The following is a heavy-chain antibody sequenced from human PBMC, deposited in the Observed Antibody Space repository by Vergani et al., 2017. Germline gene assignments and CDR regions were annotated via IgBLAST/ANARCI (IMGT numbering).Heavy chain of an antibody. CDR1: GGSISSSSYY. J-gene: IGHJ6*02. CDR3: ARVHGSGSNLYYYGMDV. Sequence: QLQLQESGPGLVKPSETLSLTCTVSGGSISSSSYYWGWIRQPPGKGLEWIGSIYYSGSTYYNPALKSRVTISVDTSKNQFSLKLSSVTAADTAVYYCARVHGSGSNLYYYGMDVWGQGP. V-gene: IGHV4-39*07. D-gene: IGHD3-10*01. CDR2: IYYSGST.